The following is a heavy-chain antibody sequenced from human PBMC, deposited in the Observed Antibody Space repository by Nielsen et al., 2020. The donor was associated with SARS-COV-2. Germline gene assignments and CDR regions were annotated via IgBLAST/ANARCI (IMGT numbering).Heavy chain of an antibody. CDR2: ISYDGSNK. CDR1: GFTFSSYG. J-gene: IGHJ6*03. CDR3: AKDSSSSSRYYYYYMDV. D-gene: IGHD6-6*01. Sequence: GESLKISCAASGFTFSSYGMHWVRQAPGKGLEWVAVISYDGSNKYYADSVKGRFTISRDNAKNSLYLQMNSLRAEDTALYYCAKDSSSSSRYYYYYMDVWGKGTTVTVSS. V-gene: IGHV3-30*18.